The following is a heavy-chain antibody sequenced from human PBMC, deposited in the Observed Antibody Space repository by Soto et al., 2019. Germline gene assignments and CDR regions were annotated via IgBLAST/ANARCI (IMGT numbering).Heavy chain of an antibody. D-gene: IGHD6-19*01. CDR1: GYTFTSYG. Sequence: ASVKVSCKASGYTFTSYGISWVRQAPGQGLEWMGWISAYNGNTNYAQKLQGRVTMTTDTSTSTAYMELRSLRSDDTAVYYYARDKRVAGYNWFDPWGQGTLVTVSS. V-gene: IGHV1-18*01. J-gene: IGHJ5*02. CDR3: ARDKRVAGYNWFDP. CDR2: ISAYNGNT.